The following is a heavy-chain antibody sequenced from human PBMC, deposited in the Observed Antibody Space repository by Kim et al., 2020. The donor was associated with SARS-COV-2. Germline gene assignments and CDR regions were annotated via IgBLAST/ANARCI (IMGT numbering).Heavy chain of an antibody. CDR3: ARDLGSSDHH. Sequence: GGSLRLSCAASGFTFSSYAMHWVRQAPGKGLEWVAVISYDGSNKYYADSVKGRFTISRDNSKNTLYLQMNSLRAEDTAVYYCARDLGSSDHHWGEGTLVTVSS. CDR2: ISYDGSNK. D-gene: IGHD6-13*01. V-gene: IGHV3-30-3*01. J-gene: IGHJ5*02. CDR1: GFTFSSYA.